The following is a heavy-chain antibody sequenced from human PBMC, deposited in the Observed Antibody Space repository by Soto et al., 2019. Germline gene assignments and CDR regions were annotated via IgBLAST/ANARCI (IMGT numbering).Heavy chain of an antibody. D-gene: IGHD2-21*01. V-gene: IGHV3-21*01. Sequence: GGSLRLSCAASGFTFSTYSRNGFLRAPGKGREWVSSINSRSSHIYYADSMKGRFTISRDNAKNSLYLQMNSLRAEDTAVYYCARVEVVNYYHTMDVWGQGTTVTVSS. CDR2: INSRSSHI. CDR3: ARVEVVNYYHTMDV. J-gene: IGHJ6*02. CDR1: GFTFSTYS.